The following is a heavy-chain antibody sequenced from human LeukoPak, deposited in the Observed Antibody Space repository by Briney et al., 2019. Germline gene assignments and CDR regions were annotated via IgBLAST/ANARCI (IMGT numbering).Heavy chain of an antibody. J-gene: IGHJ4*02. D-gene: IGHD6-19*01. CDR3: ARALTGTLFFDS. Sequence: GESLKISCKDSRNIFSTSWIGWVRQMPGQGLEWMGTIYPDDSDTGYSPSFQGQVTISADKSISTAHLHWRSLKASDTAMYYCARALTGTLFFDSWGQGTLVTVSS. CDR2: IYPDDSDT. CDR1: RNIFSTSW. V-gene: IGHV5-51*01.